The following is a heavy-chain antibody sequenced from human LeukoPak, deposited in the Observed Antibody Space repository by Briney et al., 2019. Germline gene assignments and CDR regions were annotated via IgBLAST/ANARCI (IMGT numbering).Heavy chain of an antibody. Sequence: GGSLRLSCSASGFTFSSFGMHWVRQAPGKGLEWVSNIFSGSGIKNYADSVEGRFTISRDNAKNLAFLQMNSLRDDDTVVYYCAILVLSNYGLDVWGLGTTVTVSS. D-gene: IGHD2/OR15-2a*01. J-gene: IGHJ6*02. CDR2: IFSGSGIK. CDR1: GFTFSSFG. CDR3: AILVLSNYGLDV. V-gene: IGHV3-48*02.